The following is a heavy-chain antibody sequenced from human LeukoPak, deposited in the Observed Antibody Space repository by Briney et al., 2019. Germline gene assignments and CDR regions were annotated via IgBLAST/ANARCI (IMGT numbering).Heavy chain of an antibody. CDR3: ARVERGITIFGVVTHLPPDY. J-gene: IGHJ4*02. V-gene: IGHV1-2*06. Sequence: ASVKVSCKASGYTFTGYYMHWVRQAPGQGLEWMGRINPYSGGTNYAQKFPGRVTMTRDTSISTAYMELSRLRSDDTAVYYCARVERGITIFGVVTHLPPDYWGQGTLVTVSS. CDR1: GYTFTGYY. D-gene: IGHD3-3*01. CDR2: INPYSGGT.